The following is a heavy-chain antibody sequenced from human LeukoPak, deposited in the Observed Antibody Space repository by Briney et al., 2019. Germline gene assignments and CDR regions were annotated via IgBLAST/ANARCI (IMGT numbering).Heavy chain of an antibody. CDR2: IKEDSSDK. J-gene: IGHJ5*01. CDR3: ARESGRVQFAS. V-gene: IGHV3-7*01. CDR1: GFTFNKWW. Sequence: GGSLRLSCAASGFTFNKWWMNWVRQAPGKGLEWVANIKEDSSDKNYVDSMKGRFTISRDNAKNSLYLQLNSLTAEDTAVYYCARESGRVQFASWGQGTLVTVSS.